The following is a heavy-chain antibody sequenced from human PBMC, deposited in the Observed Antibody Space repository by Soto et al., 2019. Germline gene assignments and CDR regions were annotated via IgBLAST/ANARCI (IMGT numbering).Heavy chain of an antibody. D-gene: IGHD4-17*01. Sequence: GPSVKVSCKAYGYTFTSYGISWVRQAAGQGLEWMGWISAYNGNTNDAQKLQGRVTMTTETSTSTAYMELRSLRSDDTAVYYCARSEDYGDFGYWGQGTLVTVSS. V-gene: IGHV1-18*01. CDR1: GYTFTSYG. CDR3: ARSEDYGDFGY. J-gene: IGHJ4*02. CDR2: ISAYNGNT.